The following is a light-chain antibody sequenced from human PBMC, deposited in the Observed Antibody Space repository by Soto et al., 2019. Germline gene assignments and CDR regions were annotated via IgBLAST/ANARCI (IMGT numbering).Light chain of an antibody. Sequence: IVLTQSPGTLSLSPGERTTLSCRASQSISRYLAWYQQKPGQGPRLLIYGASSRATGTPDRFSGSGSGTDFTLTINRLEPEDFALYYCQQYGSSPQTFGQGTKVEI. CDR2: GAS. J-gene: IGKJ1*01. CDR1: QSISRY. CDR3: QQYGSSPQT. V-gene: IGKV3-20*01.